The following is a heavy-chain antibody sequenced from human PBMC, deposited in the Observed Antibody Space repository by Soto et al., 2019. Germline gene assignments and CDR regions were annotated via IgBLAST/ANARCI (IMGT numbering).Heavy chain of an antibody. J-gene: IGHJ6*02. CDR3: ARDRPAFPQPLMAARSYSGMDV. CDR2: ISAYNGNT. CDR1: GYTFTSYG. D-gene: IGHD2-15*01. Sequence: QVQLVQSGAEVKKPGASVKVSCKASGYTFTSYGISWVRQAPGQGLEGMGWISAYNGNTNYAQRVQGRVTMTTDTYTSTAYMELRSLRSDDTAVYYSARDRPAFPQPLMAARSYSGMDVWGQGTTVTVSS. V-gene: IGHV1-18*01.